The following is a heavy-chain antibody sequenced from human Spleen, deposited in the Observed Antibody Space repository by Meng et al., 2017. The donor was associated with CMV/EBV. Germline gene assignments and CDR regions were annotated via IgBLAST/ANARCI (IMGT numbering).Heavy chain of an antibody. V-gene: IGHV5-51*01. J-gene: IGHJ4*02. CDR1: YSFTSYW. Sequence: YSFTSYWIGWVRQMPGKGLEWMGIIYLGDSDTRYSPSFQGQVTISADKSISTAYLQWSSLKASDTAMYYCARSPGYCSSTSCSHFDYWGQGTLVTVSS. CDR3: ARSPGYCSSTSCSHFDY. D-gene: IGHD2-2*01. CDR2: IYLGDSDT.